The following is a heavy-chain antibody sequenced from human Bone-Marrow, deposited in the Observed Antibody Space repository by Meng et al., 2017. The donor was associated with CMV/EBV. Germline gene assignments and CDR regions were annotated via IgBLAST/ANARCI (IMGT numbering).Heavy chain of an antibody. CDR2: IYPGDSDT. V-gene: IGHV5-51*01. J-gene: IGHJ4*02. D-gene: IGHD2-2*01. Sequence: KVSCKGSGYSFTSYWIGWVRQMPGKGLEWMGIIYPGDSDTRYSPSFQGQVTISADKSISTAYLQWSSLKASDTAMYYCARRLGYCSSTSCSLYYFDYWGQGTLVTVPS. CDR3: ARRLGYCSSTSCSLYYFDY. CDR1: GYSFTSYW.